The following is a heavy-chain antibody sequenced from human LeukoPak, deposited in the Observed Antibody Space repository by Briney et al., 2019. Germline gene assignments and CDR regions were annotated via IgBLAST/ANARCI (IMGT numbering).Heavy chain of an antibody. CDR2: IYSGGST. CDR3: ARGRNAGTLDY. D-gene: IGHD1-1*01. V-gene: IGHV3-66*01. Sequence: PGGSLRLSCAASGFTVSNNYMRWVRQAPGKGLEWVSLIYSGGSTYYADSVKGRFIISRDNSKNTLYLQMNSLRAEDTAVYYCARGRNAGTLDYWGQGTLVTVSS. J-gene: IGHJ4*02. CDR1: GFTVSNNY.